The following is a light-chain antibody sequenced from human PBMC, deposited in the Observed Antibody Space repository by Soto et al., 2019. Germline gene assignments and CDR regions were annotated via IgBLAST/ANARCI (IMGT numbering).Light chain of an antibody. Sequence: QSVLTQPPSVSGAPGQRGTLSCTGSSSTIGAGYDVHWYQQLPGTAPKLLISGNSNRPSGVPDRFSGSKSGTSASLAITGLQAEDEADYYCQSYDSSLSGYVFGTGTKLTVL. V-gene: IGLV1-40*01. CDR3: QSYDSSLSGYV. J-gene: IGLJ1*01. CDR2: GNS. CDR1: SSTIGAGYD.